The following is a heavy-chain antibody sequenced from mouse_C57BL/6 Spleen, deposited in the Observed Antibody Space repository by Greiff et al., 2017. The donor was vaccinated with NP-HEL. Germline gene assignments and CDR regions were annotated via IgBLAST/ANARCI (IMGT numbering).Heavy chain of an antibody. J-gene: IGHJ2*01. V-gene: IGHV14-1*01. Sequence: EVQLVESGAELVRPGASVKLSCTASGFNITDYYMHWVKQRPEQGLEWIGRIDPEDGDTEYAPKFQGKATMTADTPSNTAYLQLSSLTSEDTAVYYCTGGNYPDYWGQGTTLTVSS. CDR1: GFNITDYY. CDR3: TGGNYPDY. CDR2: IDPEDGDT. D-gene: IGHD2-1*01.